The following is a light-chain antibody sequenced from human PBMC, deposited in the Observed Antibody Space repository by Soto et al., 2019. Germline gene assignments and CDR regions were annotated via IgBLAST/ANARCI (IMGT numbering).Light chain of an antibody. CDR3: QSYDSSLSASYV. CDR2: GNS. J-gene: IGLJ1*01. V-gene: IGLV1-40*01. CDR1: SSNIGAGYD. Sequence: SARAQPRTETVALGEGVTISSTGSSSNIGAGYDVHWYQQLPGTAPKLLIYGNSNRPSGVPDRFSGSKSGTSASLAITGLQAEDEADYYCQSYDSSLSASYVFGTGTKVTVL.